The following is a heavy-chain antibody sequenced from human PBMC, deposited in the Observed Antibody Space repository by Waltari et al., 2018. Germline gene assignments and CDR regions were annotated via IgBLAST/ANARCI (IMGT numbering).Heavy chain of an antibody. CDR3: ARDWRELLGAGLDWYFDL. J-gene: IGHJ2*01. CDR1: GGSISSYY. V-gene: IGHV4-59*01. Sequence: QVQLQESGPGLVKPSETLSLTCTVSGGSISSYYWSWIRQPPGKGLEWIGYIYYSGSTNYNPSLKSRVTISVDTSKNQFSLKLSSVTAADTAVYYCARDWRELLGAGLDWYFDLWGRGTLVTVSS. CDR2: IYYSGST. D-gene: IGHD1-26*01.